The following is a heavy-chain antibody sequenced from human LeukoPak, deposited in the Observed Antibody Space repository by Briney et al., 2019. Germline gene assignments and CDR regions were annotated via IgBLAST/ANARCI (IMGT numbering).Heavy chain of an antibody. J-gene: IGHJ4*02. D-gene: IGHD6-13*01. Sequence: GGSLRLSCAASGFTFSSYWMHWIRQAPGKGLVWVSRINSDGSSTSYADSVKGRFTISRDNAKNTLYLQMDSLRAEDTAVYYCARDRVVAAAGFDYWGQGTLVTVSS. V-gene: IGHV3-74*01. CDR2: INSDGSST. CDR3: ARDRVVAAAGFDY. CDR1: GFTFSSYW.